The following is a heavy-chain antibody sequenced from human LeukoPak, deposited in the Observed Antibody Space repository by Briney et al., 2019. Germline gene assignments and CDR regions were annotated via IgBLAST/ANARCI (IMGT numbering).Heavy chain of an antibody. CDR3: AKGGCSSTSCYTPFDH. D-gene: IGHD2-2*02. CDR2: ISGSGGST. CDR1: GFTFISYA. V-gene: IGHV3-23*01. Sequence: GFLMLSCSTSGFTFISYAIRWVRQAPGKGVEGVSCISGSGGSTSYADSVKGRFTISRDNSKNTLYLQMNSLRAEDTAVYYCAKGGCSSTSCYTPFDHWGQGTLVTVSS. J-gene: IGHJ4*02.